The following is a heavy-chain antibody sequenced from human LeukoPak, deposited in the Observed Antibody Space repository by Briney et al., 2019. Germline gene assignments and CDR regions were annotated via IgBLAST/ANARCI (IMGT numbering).Heavy chain of an antibody. CDR1: GFTFGSYG. Sequence: GGSLRLSCAASGFTFGSYGMSWVRQAPGKGLEWVSAISGSGGSTYYADSVKGRFTISRDNSKNTLYLQMNSLRAEDTAVYYCAKDKTGEYFQHWGQGTLVTVSS. V-gene: IGHV3-23*01. D-gene: IGHD1-14*01. CDR3: AKDKTGEYFQH. J-gene: IGHJ1*01. CDR2: ISGSGGST.